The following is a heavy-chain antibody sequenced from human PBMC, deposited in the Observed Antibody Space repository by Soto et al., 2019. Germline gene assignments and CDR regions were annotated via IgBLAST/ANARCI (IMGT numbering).Heavy chain of an antibody. CDR3: ARGVGYCSGGSCYSPAY. D-gene: IGHD2-15*01. Sequence: QVQLQESGPGLVKPSQTLSLTCTVSGGSISSGGYYWSWIRQHPGKGLEWIGYIYYSGSTYYNPSLKSRVTISVDASKNKFCLKLSSVNAADTAVYYCARGVGYCSGGSCYSPAYWGQGTLVTVSS. CDR2: IYYSGST. V-gene: IGHV4-31*03. J-gene: IGHJ4*02. CDR1: GGSISSGGYY.